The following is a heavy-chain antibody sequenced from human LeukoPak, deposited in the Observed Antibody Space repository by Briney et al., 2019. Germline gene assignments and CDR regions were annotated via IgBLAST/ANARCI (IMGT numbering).Heavy chain of an antibody. CDR3: AKGGVYQLLPFDY. Sequence: GRSLRLSCAASGFTFDDYAMHWVRQTPGKGLEWVSGISSNSGSIGYADSVKGRFTISRDNVKNSLYLQMNSLIAEDTALYYCAKGGVYQLLPFDYWGQGTLVTVSS. CDR1: GFTFDDYA. V-gene: IGHV3-9*01. J-gene: IGHJ4*02. D-gene: IGHD2-2*01. CDR2: ISSNSGSI.